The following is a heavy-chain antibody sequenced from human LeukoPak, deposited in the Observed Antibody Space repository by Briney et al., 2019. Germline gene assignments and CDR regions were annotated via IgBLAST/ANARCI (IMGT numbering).Heavy chain of an antibody. J-gene: IGHJ4*02. CDR1: GGSFSGYY. CDR2: ISHSGST. D-gene: IGHD5-12*01. V-gene: IGHV4-34*01. CDR3: AAQYSGYVRLDY. Sequence: PSETLSLTCAVYGGSFSGYYWSWIRQPPGKGLEWIGEISHSGSTNYNPSLKSRVTMSVDTSKNQFSLKLTSVTAADTAVYYCAAQYSGYVRLDYWGQGTLVTVSS.